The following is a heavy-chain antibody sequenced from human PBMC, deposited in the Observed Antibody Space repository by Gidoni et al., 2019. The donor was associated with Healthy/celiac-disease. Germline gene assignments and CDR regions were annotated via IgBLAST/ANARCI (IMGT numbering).Heavy chain of an antibody. CDR1: GFTFRRYA. CDR3: ASSPPLYGAPARNDY. Sequence: QVQLVESGGGVVQPGRSLRPPCAAPGFTFRRYAMHWVRQAPGKGLEWVAVMSYDGSNKYYADSVKGRFTISRDNSKNTLYLQMNSLRAEDTAVYYCASSPPLYGAPARNDYWGQGTLVTVSS. D-gene: IGHD2-8*01. J-gene: IGHJ4*02. V-gene: IGHV3-30-3*01. CDR2: MSYDGSNK.